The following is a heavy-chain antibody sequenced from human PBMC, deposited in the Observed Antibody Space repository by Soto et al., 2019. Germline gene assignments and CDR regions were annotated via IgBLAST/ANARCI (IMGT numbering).Heavy chain of an antibody. CDR2: VFHSGTT. D-gene: IGHD3-3*01. CDR1: GYSINSGYY. V-gene: IGHV4-38-2*01. CDR3: VRAFGDIHDFWSGSDY. Sequence: SETLSLTCAVSGYSINSGYYWGWIRQSPGKGLEWIGSVFHSGTTYSTPSLKTRLTISVDTSKNQFSLDLNAVTAADTAVYYCVRAFGDIHDFWSGSDYWGQGIPV. J-gene: IGHJ4*02.